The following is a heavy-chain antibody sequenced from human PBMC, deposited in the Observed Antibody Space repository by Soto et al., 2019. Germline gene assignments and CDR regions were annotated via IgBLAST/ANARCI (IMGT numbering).Heavy chain of an antibody. J-gene: IGHJ3*02. Sequence: GESLKISCKTSGYSFISYLVAWVRALPGKGLEWMGAFYPGDSTSTYSPSFQGQVTISVDKSISTAYLQLSSLKASDTAMYYCARIIGYCRNNDCSWTFDIWGQGTMVTVSS. CDR1: GYSFISYL. D-gene: IGHD2-15*01. CDR3: ARIIGYCRNNDCSWTFDI. CDR2: FYPGDSTS. V-gene: IGHV5-51*01.